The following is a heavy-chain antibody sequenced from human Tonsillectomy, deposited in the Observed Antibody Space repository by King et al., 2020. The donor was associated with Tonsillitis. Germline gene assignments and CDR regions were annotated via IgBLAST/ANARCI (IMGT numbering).Heavy chain of an antibody. CDR1: GYTFTGYY. D-gene: IGHD4-17*01. CDR3: ARGSTVTTYYYYGMDV. V-gene: IGHV1-2*06. Sequence: VQLVESGAEVKKPGASVKVSCKASGYTFTGYYIHWVRQAPGQGLEWMGRINPNSGAANYAQKFQGRVTMTRDTSISTAYMELGRLRSDDTAVYYCARGSTVTTYYYYGMDVWGQGTAVTVSS. CDR2: INPNSGAA. J-gene: IGHJ6*02.